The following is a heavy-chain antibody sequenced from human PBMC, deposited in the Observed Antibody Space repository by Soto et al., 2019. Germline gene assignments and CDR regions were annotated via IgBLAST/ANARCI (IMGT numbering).Heavy chain of an antibody. CDR3: ARARAIVVVPAAIVGWFDP. CDR2: IYYSGST. J-gene: IGHJ5*02. D-gene: IGHD2-2*02. CDR1: GGSISSGGYY. Sequence: PSETLSLTCTVSGGSISSGGYYWSWIRQHPGKGLEWIGYIYYSGSTYYNPSLKSRVTISVDTSKNQFSLKLSSVTAADTAVYYCARARAIVVVPAAIVGWFDPGGQGTLVTV. V-gene: IGHV4-31*03.